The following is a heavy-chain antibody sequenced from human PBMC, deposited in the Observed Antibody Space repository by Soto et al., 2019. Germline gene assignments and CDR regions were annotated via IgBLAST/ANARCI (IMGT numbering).Heavy chain of an antibody. V-gene: IGHV3-11*05. D-gene: IGHD6-13*01. CDR3: ASGQQIRMADI. CDR1: GFTFSDYY. Sequence: QVQLVESGGGLVKPGGSLRLSCAASGFTFSDYYASWLRQSPGKGLEWISYISGNSLDTNYADSVRGRFTISGDNAENSLYLQMNYLRAEDTAMYYCASGQQIRMADIWGQGTMVTVSS. J-gene: IGHJ3*02. CDR2: ISGNSLDT.